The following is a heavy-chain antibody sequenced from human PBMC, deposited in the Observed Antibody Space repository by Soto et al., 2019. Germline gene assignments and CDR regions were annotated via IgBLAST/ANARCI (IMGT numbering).Heavy chain of an antibody. CDR2: IDPSDSYT. V-gene: IGHV5-10-1*01. Sequence: PGESLKISCKGSGYSFTSYWISWVRQMPGKGLEWMGRIDPSDSYTNYSPSFQGHVTISADKSISTAYLQWSSLKASDTAMYYCATTGIRFGESPTYGMDVWGQGTTVTVSS. J-gene: IGHJ6*02. D-gene: IGHD3-10*01. CDR3: ATTGIRFGESPTYGMDV. CDR1: GYSFTSYW.